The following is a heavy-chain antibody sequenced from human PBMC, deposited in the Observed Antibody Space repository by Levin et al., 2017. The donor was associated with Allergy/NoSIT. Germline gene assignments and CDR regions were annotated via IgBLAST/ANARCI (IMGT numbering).Heavy chain of an antibody. J-gene: IGHJ4*02. Sequence: ETLSLTCAASGFTLSSKWMHWVRQAPGRGLVWVSRSKYDGSSTSYADSVKGRFTISRDNAKNTLYLQMDSLRVEDTAVYYCARSDYFDYWGQGTLVTVSS. CDR1: GFTLSSKW. CDR2: SKYDGSST. CDR3: ARSDYFDY. V-gene: IGHV3-74*01.